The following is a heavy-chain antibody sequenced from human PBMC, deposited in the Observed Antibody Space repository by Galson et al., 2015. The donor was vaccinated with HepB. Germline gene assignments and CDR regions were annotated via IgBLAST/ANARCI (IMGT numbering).Heavy chain of an antibody. V-gene: IGHV3-23*01. Sequence: SLRLSCAASGFTFTRYTMGWVRQAPGKGLKWVSSLSVNGDISYYEDSVKGPFTISRDNSKKMVYLQMNGLRAEDTAVYYCAKVEILGATPHYFDYLGQGTLVTVSS. J-gene: IGHJ4*02. CDR3: AKVEILGATPHYFDY. CDR2: LSVNGDIS. D-gene: IGHD3-16*01. CDR1: GFTFTRYT.